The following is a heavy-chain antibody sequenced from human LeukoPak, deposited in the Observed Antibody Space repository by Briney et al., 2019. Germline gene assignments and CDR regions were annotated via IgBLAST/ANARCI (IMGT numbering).Heavy chain of an antibody. D-gene: IGHD2-2*02. CDR3: ATELYCSSTSCYNYYYYGMDV. J-gene: IGHJ6*02. V-gene: IGHV1-24*01. Sequence: ASVKVSCKVSGYTLTELSMHWVRQAPGKGLEWMGGFDPEDGETIYAQKFQGRVTMTEDTSTDTAYKELSSLRSEDTAVYYCATELYCSSTSCYNYYYYGMDVWGQGTTVTVSS. CDR2: FDPEDGET. CDR1: GYTLTELS.